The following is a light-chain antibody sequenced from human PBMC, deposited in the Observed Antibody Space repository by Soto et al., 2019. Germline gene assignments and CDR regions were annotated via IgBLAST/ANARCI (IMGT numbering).Light chain of an antibody. CDR3: AAWDDGLSGLYV. CDR2: RNN. Sequence: QSVLTQPPSASGTPGQRVTISCSGSSSNIGTNYVYWYQKLPGTAPQLLIFRNNQRPSGVPDRFSGSKSGTSASLAISGLRSEDEADYYCAAWDDGLSGLYVFGTGTKLTVL. CDR1: SSNIGTNY. V-gene: IGLV1-47*01. J-gene: IGLJ1*01.